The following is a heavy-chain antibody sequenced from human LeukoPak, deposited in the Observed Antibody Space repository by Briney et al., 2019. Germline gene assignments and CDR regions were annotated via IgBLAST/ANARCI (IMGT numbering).Heavy chain of an antibody. CDR3: ARGPQWELDKYFDY. J-gene: IGHJ4*02. Sequence: ASVKVSCKASGHTFTSYDINWVRQATGQGHEWMGWMNPNSGNTGYAQKFQGRVTMTRNTSISTAYMELSSLRSEDTAVYYCARGPQWELDKYFDYWGQGTLVTVSS. D-gene: IGHD1-26*01. CDR1: GHTFTSYD. V-gene: IGHV1-8*01. CDR2: MNPNSGNT.